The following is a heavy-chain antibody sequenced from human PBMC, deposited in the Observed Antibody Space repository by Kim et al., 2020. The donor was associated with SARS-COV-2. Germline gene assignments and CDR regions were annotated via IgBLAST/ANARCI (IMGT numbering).Heavy chain of an antibody. J-gene: IGHJ3*02. CDR3: TIIRGVYPGGDVAFEI. CDR2: IRSNANNYAT. CDR1: GFPLRASA. D-gene: IGHD3-10*01. V-gene: IGHV3-73*01. Sequence: GGSLRLSCAASGFPLRASAMHWVRQASGKGLEWLGRIRSNANNYATAYGASVKGRFTLSRDDAKKTAYLQMNSLKTEDTAVYYCTIIRGVYPGGDVAFEI.